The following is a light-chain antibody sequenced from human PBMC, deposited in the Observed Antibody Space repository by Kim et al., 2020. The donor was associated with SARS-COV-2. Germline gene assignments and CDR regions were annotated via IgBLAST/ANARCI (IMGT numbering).Light chain of an antibody. CDR3: GTWDSSLSAVV. J-gene: IGLJ2*01. CDR1: SSNIGNNY. V-gene: IGLV1-51*01. Sequence: GQNVTISCSGSSSNIGNNYVTWYQQFPGTAPKLLIYDNNQRPSGIPDRFSGSKSGTSATLGITGLQTGDEADYYCGTWDSSLSAVVFGGGTQLTVL. CDR2: DNN.